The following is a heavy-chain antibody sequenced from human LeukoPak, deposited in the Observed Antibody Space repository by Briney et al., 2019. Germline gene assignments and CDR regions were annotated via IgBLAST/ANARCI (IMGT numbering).Heavy chain of an antibody. Sequence: AGGSLRLSCAASGFTFSSSAMNWVRQAPGKGLEWVSAISGSGGRTHYADSVKGRFTISRDNSKNTLFLQMNSLRAEDTAVYYCAKDGKTRNWNYYQAKPVYWGQGTLVTVSS. CDR3: AKDGKTRNWNYYQAKPVY. D-gene: IGHD1-7*01. J-gene: IGHJ4*02. CDR2: ISGSGGRT. CDR1: GFTFSSSA. V-gene: IGHV3-23*01.